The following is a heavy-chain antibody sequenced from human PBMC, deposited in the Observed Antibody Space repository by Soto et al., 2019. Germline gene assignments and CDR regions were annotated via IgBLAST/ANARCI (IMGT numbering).Heavy chain of an antibody. V-gene: IGHV3-30-3*01. D-gene: IGHD4-17*01. CDR2: ISYDGNKK. J-gene: IGHJ3*02. Sequence: GGSLRLSCAASGFPFSDYSLHWVRQAPGKGLQWVALISYDGNKKDYADSVNGRFSVSRDNSRNTLYLQVNSPRPEDTAVYYCARDGSPYGEPHDAFDIWGQGTLVTVSS. CDR3: ARDGSPYGEPHDAFDI. CDR1: GFPFSDYS.